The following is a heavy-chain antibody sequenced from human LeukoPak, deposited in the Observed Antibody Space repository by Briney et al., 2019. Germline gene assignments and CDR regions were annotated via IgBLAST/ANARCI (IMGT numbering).Heavy chain of an antibody. J-gene: IGHJ3*02. V-gene: IGHV4-61*02. Sequence: PSETLSLTCTVSGGSISSGSYYWSWIRQPAGKGLEWIGRIYTSGSTNYNPSLKSRVTISVDTSKNQFSLKLSSVTAADTAVYYCASGGRGVIPDAFDIWGQGTMVTVSS. CDR3: ASGGRGVIPDAFDI. CDR2: IYTSGST. D-gene: IGHD3-10*01. CDR1: GGSISSGSYY.